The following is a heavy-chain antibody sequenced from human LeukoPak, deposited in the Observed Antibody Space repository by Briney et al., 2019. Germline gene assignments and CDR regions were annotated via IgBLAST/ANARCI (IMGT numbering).Heavy chain of an antibody. J-gene: IGHJ4*02. V-gene: IGHV3-48*02. CDR1: GFTFSSDS. CDR3: ARDVCSSTSCYNNY. Sequence: GGSLRLSCAASGFTFSSDSMNWVRQAPGKGREWVSYISSSSSSIYYADSVKGRFTISRDNAKNSLYLQMNSLRDEDTAVYYCARDVCSSTSCYNNYWGQGTLVTVSS. D-gene: IGHD2-2*02. CDR2: ISSSSSSI.